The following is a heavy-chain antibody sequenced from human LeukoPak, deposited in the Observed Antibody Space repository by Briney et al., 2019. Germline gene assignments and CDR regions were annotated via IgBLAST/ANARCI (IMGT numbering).Heavy chain of an antibody. J-gene: IGHJ4*02. CDR2: IYYSGST. D-gene: IGHD6-19*01. V-gene: IGHV4-59*01. CDR3: ARFGYSSGWYVGY. Sequence: PSETLSLTCTVSGGSISSYYWSWIRQPPGKGLEWIGYIYYSGSTNYNPSLKSRVTISVDTSKNQFSLKLSSVTAADTAVYYCARFGYSSGWYVGYWGQGTLVTVSS. CDR1: GGSISSYY.